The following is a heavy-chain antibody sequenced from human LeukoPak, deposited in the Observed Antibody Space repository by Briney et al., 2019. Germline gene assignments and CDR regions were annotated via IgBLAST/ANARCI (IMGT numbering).Heavy chain of an antibody. CDR3: ARDRQEMATITMGGEGWFDP. CDR2: IYYSGST. Sequence: SETLSLTCTVSGGSISSYYWSWIRQPPGKGLEWIGYIYYSGSTNYNPSLKSRVTISVDTSKNQFSLKLTSVTAADTAVYYCARDRQEMATITMGGEGWFDPWGQGTLVTVSS. J-gene: IGHJ5*02. D-gene: IGHD5-24*01. CDR1: GGSISSYY. V-gene: IGHV4-59*01.